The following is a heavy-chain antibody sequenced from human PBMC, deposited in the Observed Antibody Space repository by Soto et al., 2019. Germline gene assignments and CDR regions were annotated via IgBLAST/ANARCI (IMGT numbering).Heavy chain of an antibody. CDR3: ERGGQNYGGEFDY. Sequence: SETLSLTCTVSGGSVSPDYWDWIRQPPGKGLEWIGYIYYSGSTNYNPPPKSRVTISIDTSKNQFSLKLSSVTAADTAVYYCERGGQNYGGEFDYWGQGTLVTVS. J-gene: IGHJ4*02. V-gene: IGHV4-59*02. CDR2: IYYSGST. D-gene: IGHD4-17*01. CDR1: GGSVSPDY.